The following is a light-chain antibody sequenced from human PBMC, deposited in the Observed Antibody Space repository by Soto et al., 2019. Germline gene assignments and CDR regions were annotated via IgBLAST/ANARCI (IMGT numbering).Light chain of an antibody. Sequence: DIQLTQSPSFLPASVGDRVTITCRASQGISRSLAWYQQKPGKAPELLIYTASTLQSGVPSRFSSSGSGTEFTLTISSLQPEDFATYYCQQLNSYPPWTFGQGTKVEIK. CDR3: QQLNSYPPWT. V-gene: IGKV1-9*01. CDR1: QGISRS. J-gene: IGKJ1*01. CDR2: TAS.